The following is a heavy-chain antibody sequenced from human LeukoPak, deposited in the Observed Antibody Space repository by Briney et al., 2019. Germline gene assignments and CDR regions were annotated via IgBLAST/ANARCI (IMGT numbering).Heavy chain of an antibody. CDR1: GGTLSSYA. CDR2: IIPIFGTA. V-gene: IGHV1-69*13. D-gene: IGHD2-2*01. J-gene: IGHJ6*02. CDR3: ARGPGYCSSTSCHNIYYYYGMDV. Sequence: SVKVSCKASGGTLSSYAISWVRQAPGQGLEWMGGIIPIFGTANYAQKFQGRVTITADESTSTAYIELSSLRSEDTAVYYCARGPGYCSSTSCHNIYYYYGMDVWGQGTTVTVSS.